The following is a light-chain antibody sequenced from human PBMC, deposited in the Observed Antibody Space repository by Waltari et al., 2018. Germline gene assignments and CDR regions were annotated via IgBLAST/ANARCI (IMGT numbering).Light chain of an antibody. CDR3: QSYDRTDWV. CDR2: EDY. CDR1: GVSTATNH. J-gene: IGLJ3*02. Sequence: KFMLTQPHSVSESPGKTVTISCTGSGVSTATNHVQWDHQRPGSAPILLIFEDYQRPSGIPGRFSGSIDTSSNSASLTISGLKTEDEADYFCQSYDRTDWVFGGGTKLTVL. V-gene: IGLV6-57*02.